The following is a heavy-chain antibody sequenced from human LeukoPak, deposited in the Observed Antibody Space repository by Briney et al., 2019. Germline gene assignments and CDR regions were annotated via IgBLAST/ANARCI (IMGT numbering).Heavy chain of an antibody. CDR1: GGSTSSYY. D-gene: IGHD3-22*01. J-gene: IGHJ5*02. V-gene: IGHV4-4*07. Sequence: PSETLSLTCTVSGGSTSSYYWSWIRQPAGTGLEWIGRIYTSGSTNYNPSLKSRVTISVDKSKNQFSLKLSSVTAADTAVYYCARARDYYDSSAYPNWFDPWGQGTLVTVSS. CDR2: IYTSGST. CDR3: ARARDYYDSSAYPNWFDP.